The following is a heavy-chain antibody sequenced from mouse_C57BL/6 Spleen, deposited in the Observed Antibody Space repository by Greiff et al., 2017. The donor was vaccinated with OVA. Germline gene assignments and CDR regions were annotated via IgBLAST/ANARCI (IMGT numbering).Heavy chain of an antibody. D-gene: IGHD1-1*01. CDR2: IDPEDGDT. Sequence: EVQGVESGAELVRPGASVKLSCTASGFNIKDYYMHWVKQRPEQGLEWIGRIDPEDGDTEYAPKFQGKATMTADTSSNTAYLQLSSLTSEDTAVYYCTHITTVVATDYFDYWGQGTTLTVSS. V-gene: IGHV14-1*01. CDR1: GFNIKDYY. CDR3: THITTVVATDYFDY. J-gene: IGHJ2*01.